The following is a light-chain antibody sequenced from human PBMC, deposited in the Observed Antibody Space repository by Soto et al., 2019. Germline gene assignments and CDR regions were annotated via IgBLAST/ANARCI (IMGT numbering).Light chain of an antibody. CDR2: DAS. CDR1: QTISTY. Sequence: DIQMIQSPSSLSASVGDRVMITCRASQTISTYLNWYQQKPGTAPKLLIYDASTLQSGVPSRFRGSGSGTDFTLTISNLQPEDLATLYCQQSFSRPMYTFGRGTKVEIK. J-gene: IGKJ2*01. V-gene: IGKV1-39*01. CDR3: QQSFSRPMYT.